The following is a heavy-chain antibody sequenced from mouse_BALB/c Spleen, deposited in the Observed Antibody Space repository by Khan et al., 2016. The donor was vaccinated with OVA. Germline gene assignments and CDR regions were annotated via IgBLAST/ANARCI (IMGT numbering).Heavy chain of an antibody. J-gene: IGHJ4*01. CDR3: ARDAGRY. D-gene: IGHD3-3*01. Sequence: VQLQQSGPELVKPGASVKISCKTSGYTFTEYTLHWVKQSHGKSLEWIGVINPKNGVTSYNQKFKGKATLSVDKSSRPAYLEFRSLTSEDSAVYYCARDAGRYWGQGTSVTVSS. CDR2: INPKNGVT. CDR1: GYTFTEYT. V-gene: IGHV1-18*01.